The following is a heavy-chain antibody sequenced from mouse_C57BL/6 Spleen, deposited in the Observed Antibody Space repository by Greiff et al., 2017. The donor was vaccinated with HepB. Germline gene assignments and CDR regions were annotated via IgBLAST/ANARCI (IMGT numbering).Heavy chain of an antibody. CDR1: GYAFSSYW. V-gene: IGHV1-80*01. CDR3: ARWELGRKGDY. D-gene: IGHD4-1*01. Sequence: VKLQESGAELVKPGASVKISCKASGYAFSSYWMNWVKQRPGKGLEWIGQIYPGDGDTNYNGKFKGKATLTADKSSSTAYMQLSSLTSEDSAVYFCARWELGRKGDYWGQGTTLTVSS. CDR2: IYPGDGDT. J-gene: IGHJ2*01.